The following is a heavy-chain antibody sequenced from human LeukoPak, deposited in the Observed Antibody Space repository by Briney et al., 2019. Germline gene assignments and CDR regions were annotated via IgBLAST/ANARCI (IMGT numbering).Heavy chain of an antibody. D-gene: IGHD1-26*01. CDR1: GGSISSYY. CDR3: ARDSSGSSDY. V-gene: IGHV4-59*12. J-gene: IGHJ4*01. Sequence: SETLSLTCTVSGGSISSYYWSWIRQPPGKGLEWIGYIYYSGSTYYNPSLKSRVTISVDTSKNQFSLKLSSVTAADTAVYYCARDSSGSSDYWGQEPWSPSPQ. CDR2: IYYSGST.